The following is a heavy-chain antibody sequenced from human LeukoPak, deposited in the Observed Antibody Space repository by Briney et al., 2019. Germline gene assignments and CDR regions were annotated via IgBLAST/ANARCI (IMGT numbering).Heavy chain of an antibody. V-gene: IGHV4-59*01. Sequence: TSETLSLTCTVSGGSISNYYWSWIRQPPGKGPEWIGYIHYSGSSYYNPSLKSRATISIDTSKNQFSLKLYSVTAADTAVYSCARSYGSGSYFENWGQGTLVTVSS. J-gene: IGHJ4*02. CDR2: IHYSGSS. CDR3: ARSYGSGSYFEN. CDR1: GGSISNYY. D-gene: IGHD3-10*01.